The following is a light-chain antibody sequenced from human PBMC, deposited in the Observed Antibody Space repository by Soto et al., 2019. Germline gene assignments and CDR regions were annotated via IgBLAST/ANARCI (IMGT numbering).Light chain of an antibody. CDR1: SSDVGDYYD. Sequence: QSALTQPASVSGSPGQSITISCSGTSSDVGDYYDVSWYQQHPGKAPKLLIYGVTDRPSGVSHRFSGSRSDSTASLTISGLQAEDEADYYCSSYTSSSTLIFGGGTKVTVL. CDR3: SSYTSSSTLI. CDR2: GVT. J-gene: IGLJ2*01. V-gene: IGLV2-14*01.